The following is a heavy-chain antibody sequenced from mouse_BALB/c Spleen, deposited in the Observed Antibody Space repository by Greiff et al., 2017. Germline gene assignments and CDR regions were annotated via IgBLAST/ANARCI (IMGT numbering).Heavy chain of an antibody. CDR3: ARRIAISPYGYDGYFDY. V-gene: IGHV1-87*01. Sequence: GQLQQSGAELARPGASVKLSCKASGYTFTSYWMQWVKQRPGQGLEWIGAIYPGDGDTRYTQKFKGKATLTADKSSSTAYMQLSSLASEDSAVYYCARRIAISPYGYDGYFDYWGQGTTLTVSS. D-gene: IGHD2-2*01. CDR2: IYPGDGDT. J-gene: IGHJ2*01. CDR1: GYTFTSYW.